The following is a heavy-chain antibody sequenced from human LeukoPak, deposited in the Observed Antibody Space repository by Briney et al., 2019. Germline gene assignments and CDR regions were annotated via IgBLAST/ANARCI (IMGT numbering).Heavy chain of an antibody. CDR3: ARSIQLDPWGAFDI. CDR2: FYPGGST. D-gene: IGHD1-1*01. CDR1: GFTVSNNY. V-gene: IGHV3-53*01. Sequence: QPGGSLRLSCAASGFTVSNNYIAWVRQAPGKGLGWVSVFYPGGSTYYADSVKGRFTFSRDNSKNTLYLQMTSLRAEDTAVYYCARSIQLDPWGAFDIWGKGQWSPSLQ. J-gene: IGHJ3*02.